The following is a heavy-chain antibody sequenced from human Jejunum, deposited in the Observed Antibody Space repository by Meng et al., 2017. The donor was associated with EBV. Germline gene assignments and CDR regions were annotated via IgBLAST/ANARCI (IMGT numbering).Heavy chain of an antibody. CDR3: ARAVGAAGSMVNFDY. J-gene: IGHJ4*02. Sequence: QVQLVQSGAEVKKPGALVKVSCKASGYTFTSNDINWVRQATGQGLEWIGWMNPSSDDTGFAQKFQGRVTVTRDNSINTAYMELSSLTSDDTAVYYCARAVGAAGSMVNFDYWGQGTLVAVSS. CDR2: MNPSSDDT. CDR1: GYTFTSND. D-gene: IGHD6-13*01. V-gene: IGHV1-8*01.